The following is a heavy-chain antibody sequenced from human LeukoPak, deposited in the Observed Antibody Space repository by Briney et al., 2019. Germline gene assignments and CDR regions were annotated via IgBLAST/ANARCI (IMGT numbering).Heavy chain of an antibody. CDR1: CGSFSGYY. CDR2: INHSGST. D-gene: IGHD2-15*01. V-gene: IGHV4-34*01. CDR3: ARGFAVVVVAAPYFFDY. Sequence: SETLSLTCAVYCGSFSGYYWSWIRQPPGKGLEWIGEINHSGSTNYNPPLKSRVTISVDTPKNQFSLKLSSVTAADTAVYCCARGFAVVVVAAPYFFDYWGQGTLVTVSS. J-gene: IGHJ4*02.